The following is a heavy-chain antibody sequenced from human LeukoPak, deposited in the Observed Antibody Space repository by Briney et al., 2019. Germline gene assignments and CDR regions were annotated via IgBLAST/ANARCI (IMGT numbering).Heavy chain of an antibody. J-gene: IGHJ3*02. D-gene: IGHD7-27*01. CDR3: ARDYWGSDALGI. Sequence: SETLSLTCIVSGGSISSGSYYWSWIRQPAGKGLEWIGRMYTSGSTNYNPSLKSRVTISVVTSNQFSLKLSSVTAADTAVYYCARDYWGSDALGIWGQGTMVTVSS. CDR1: GGSISSGSYY. V-gene: IGHV4-61*02. CDR2: MYTSGST.